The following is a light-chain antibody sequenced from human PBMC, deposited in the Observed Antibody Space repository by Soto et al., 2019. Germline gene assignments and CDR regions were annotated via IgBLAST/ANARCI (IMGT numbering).Light chain of an antibody. CDR1: SSDVGSYNY. Sequence: QSALTQPASVSGSPGQSITISCTGTSSDVGSYNYVSWYQQYPGKAPKLMIHEVTNRPSGVSNRFSGSKSGNTASLTISGLQAEDEADYYCTSFTFSSTWVFGGGTKVTVL. CDR3: TSFTFSSTWV. J-gene: IGLJ3*02. V-gene: IGLV2-14*01. CDR2: EVT.